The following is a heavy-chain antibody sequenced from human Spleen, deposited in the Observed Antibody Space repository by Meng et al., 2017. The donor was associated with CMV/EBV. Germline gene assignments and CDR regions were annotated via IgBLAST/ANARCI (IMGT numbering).Heavy chain of an antibody. CDR3: ARDRRANYDYYGMDV. CDR1: GDTFKRYS. CDR2: IMPILGIA. J-gene: IGHJ6*02. Sequence: SVKVSCKASGDTFKRYSITWVRQAPGQGLEWMGRIMPILGIANYAQRLQGRVTITADKSTSTSYMELSSLTSGDTAVYYCARDRRANYDYYGMDVWGQGTTVTVSS. V-gene: IGHV1-69*04.